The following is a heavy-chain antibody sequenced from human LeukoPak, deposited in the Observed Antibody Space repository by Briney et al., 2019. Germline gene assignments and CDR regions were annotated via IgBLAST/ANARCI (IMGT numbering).Heavy chain of an antibody. D-gene: IGHD2-2*01. CDR3: AAARKDIVVVPAAVNYYYYMDV. CDR1: GGSISSSSYY. V-gene: IGHV4-39*01. CDR2: IYYSGST. J-gene: IGHJ6*03. Sequence: SETLSLTCTVSGGSISSSSYYWGWIRQPPGKGLEWIGTIYYSGSTYYNPSLKSRVTISVDTSKNQFSLKLSSVTAADTAVYYCAAARKDIVVVPAAVNYYYYMDVWGKGTTVTVSS.